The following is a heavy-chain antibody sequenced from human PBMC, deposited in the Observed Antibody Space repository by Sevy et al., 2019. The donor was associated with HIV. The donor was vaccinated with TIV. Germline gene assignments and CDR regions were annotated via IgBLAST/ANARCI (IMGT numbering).Heavy chain of an antibody. CDR3: AREGSNWGFDS. CDR2: ISYDGSNK. Sequence: GGSLRLSCAASGFTFSSYAMHWVRQAPGKGLEWVTIISYDGSNKYYADSVKGRFTISRDNYKDTPYLQVNSLRPEDTAVYYCAREGSNWGFDSWGQGTLVTVSS. J-gene: IGHJ4*02. D-gene: IGHD1-1*01. V-gene: IGHV3-30*04. CDR1: GFTFSSYA.